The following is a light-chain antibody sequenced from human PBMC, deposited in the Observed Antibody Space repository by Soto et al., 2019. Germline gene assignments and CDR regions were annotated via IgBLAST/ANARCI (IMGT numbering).Light chain of an antibody. CDR3: CSYAGSSAHVV. CDR2: EGS. Sequence: QSALTQPASVSGSPGQSITISCTGTSSDDGSYNLVSWYQQHPGKAPKLMIYEGSKRPSGVSNRFSGSKSGNTASLTISGLQAEDEDDYYCCSYAGSSAHVVFGGGTKLTVL. J-gene: IGLJ2*01. V-gene: IGLV2-23*01. CDR1: SSDDGSYNL.